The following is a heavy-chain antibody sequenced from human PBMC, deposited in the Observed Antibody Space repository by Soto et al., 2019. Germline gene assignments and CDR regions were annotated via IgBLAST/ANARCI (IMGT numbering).Heavy chain of an antibody. CDR3: AKNPAAPLGVDYYYYGMDV. CDR2: ISWDGGST. J-gene: IGHJ6*02. CDR1: GFTFDDYT. Sequence: GGSLRLSCAASGFTFDDYTMHWVRQAPGKGLEWVSLISWDGGSTYYADSVKGRFTISRDNSKNSLYLQMNSLRTEDTALCYCAKNPAAPLGVDYYYYGMDVWGQGTTVTVSS. V-gene: IGHV3-43*01.